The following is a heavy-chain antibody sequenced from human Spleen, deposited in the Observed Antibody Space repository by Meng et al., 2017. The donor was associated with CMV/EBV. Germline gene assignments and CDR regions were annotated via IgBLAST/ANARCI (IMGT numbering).Heavy chain of an antibody. CDR2: IVPIFRTM. CDR3: ASRWGAALDY. CDR1: GGTFSSYA. V-gene: IGHV1-69*05. D-gene: IGHD1-26*01. J-gene: IGHJ4*02. Sequence: KVSCKDSGGTFSSYAFTWVRQAPGQGLEWLGGIVPIFRTMIYGQKFQGRVTITTDESASTAYMELSGLRFEDTAVYYCASRWGAALDYWGQGTLVTVSS.